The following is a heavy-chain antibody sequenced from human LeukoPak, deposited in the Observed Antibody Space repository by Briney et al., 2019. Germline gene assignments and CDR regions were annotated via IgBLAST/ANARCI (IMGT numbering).Heavy chain of an antibody. V-gene: IGHV3-23*01. J-gene: IGHJ4*02. CDR2: ISGSGGST. CDR3: AKLVGIDY. CDR1: GFTFSSYA. Sequence: PGGSLRLSCAASGFTFSSYARSWVRQAPGKGLEWVSAISGSGGSTYYADSVRGRFTISRDNSKNTLYLQMHSLRAEDTGVYYCAKLVGIDYWGQGTLVTVSS. D-gene: IGHD1-26*01.